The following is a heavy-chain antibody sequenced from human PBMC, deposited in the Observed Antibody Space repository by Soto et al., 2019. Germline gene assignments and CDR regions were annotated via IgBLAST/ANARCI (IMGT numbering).Heavy chain of an antibody. V-gene: IGHV3-11*06. D-gene: IGHD2-2*01. CDR2: ISSSSSYT. J-gene: IGHJ5*02. CDR3: ASLNIVVVPAAQSWFDP. Sequence: GGSLRLSCAASGFTFSDYYMSWIRQAPGKGLEWVSYISSSSSYTNYADSVKGRFTISRGNAKNSLYLQMNSLRAEDTAVYYCASLNIVVVPAAQSWFDPWGQGTLVTVSS. CDR1: GFTFSDYY.